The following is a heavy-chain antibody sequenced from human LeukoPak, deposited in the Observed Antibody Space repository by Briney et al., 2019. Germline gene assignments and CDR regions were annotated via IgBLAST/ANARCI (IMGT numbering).Heavy chain of an antibody. J-gene: IGHJ5*02. V-gene: IGHV3-21*01. D-gene: IGHD3-16*01. CDR1: GLIFSVAA. Sequence: GGSLRLSCAASGLIFSVAAINWVRQAPGKGLEWVSGITGSSSHRYYADSVRGRFTISRDNAQNLVFLQMNSLGAEDTALYYCVRDYAEGSFDPWGQGTLVTVSS. CDR3: VRDYAEGSFDP. CDR2: ITGSSSHR.